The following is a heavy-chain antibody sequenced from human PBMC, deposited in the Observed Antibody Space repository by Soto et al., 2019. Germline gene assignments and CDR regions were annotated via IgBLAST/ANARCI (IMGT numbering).Heavy chain of an antibody. CDR2: IYWNDDK. D-gene: IGHD2-21*02. CDR1: GFPLSTSGVG. J-gene: IGHJ4*02. V-gene: IGHV2-5*01. Sequence: ESGPTLVNPTQTLTLTCTFSGFPLSTSGVGVGWIRQPPGKALEWLALIYWNDDKRYSPSLKSRLTITKDTSKNQVVLTMTNMDPVDTATYYCAHMGYIVVVTAILHHFDYWGQGTLVTVSS. CDR3: AHMGYIVVVTAILHHFDY.